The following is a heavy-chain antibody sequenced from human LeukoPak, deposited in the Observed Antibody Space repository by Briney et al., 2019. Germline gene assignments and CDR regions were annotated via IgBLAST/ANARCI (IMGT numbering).Heavy chain of an antibody. J-gene: IGHJ4*02. Sequence: SETLSLTCAVYGGSFSGYHWTWIRQPPGKGLGWIGEINHSGNTNYNPSLKSRVAISVDTSKNQFSLKLSSVIAADTAMYYCARSKDGSGFAAYWGQGTQVTVSS. CDR1: GGSFSGYH. CDR2: INHSGNT. V-gene: IGHV4-34*01. CDR3: ARSKDGSGFAAY. D-gene: IGHD3-22*01.